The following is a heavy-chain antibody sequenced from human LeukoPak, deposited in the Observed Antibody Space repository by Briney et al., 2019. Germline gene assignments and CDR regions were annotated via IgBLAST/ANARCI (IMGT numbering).Heavy chain of an antibody. J-gene: IGHJ5*02. Sequence: SETLSLTCAAYGGSFSGYYWSWIRQPPGKGLEWIGEINHSGSTYYNPSLKSRVTISVDTSKNQFSLKLSSVTAADTAVYYCARRSIAMVRGVRKSRHNNWFDPWGQGTLVTVSS. V-gene: IGHV4-34*01. D-gene: IGHD3-10*01. CDR1: GGSFSGYY. CDR2: INHSGST. CDR3: ARRSIAMVRGVRKSRHNNWFDP.